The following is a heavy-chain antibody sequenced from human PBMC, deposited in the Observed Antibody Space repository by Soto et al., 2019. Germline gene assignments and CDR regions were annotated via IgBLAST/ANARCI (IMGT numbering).Heavy chain of an antibody. Sequence: GASVKVSCKASGYTFITYWVSWVRQAPGQGLDWLGWISTYNGNTRYAERLQGRVTMTTDTTTNTAYMELKNLRSDDTAVYYCARGPTDYYDNSANYFLDYWGQGTLVTVSS. J-gene: IGHJ4*02. CDR3: ARGPTDYYDNSANYFLDY. CDR2: ISTYNGNT. CDR1: GYTFITYW. V-gene: IGHV1-18*01. D-gene: IGHD3-22*01.